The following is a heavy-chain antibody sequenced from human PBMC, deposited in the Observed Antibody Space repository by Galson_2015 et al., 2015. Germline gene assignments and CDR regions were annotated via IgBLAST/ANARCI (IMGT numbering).Heavy chain of an antibody. J-gene: IGHJ4*02. CDR3: ARGGSTMVYS. D-gene: IGHD3-10*01. CDR1: GFTFSSYC. Sequence: SLRLSCAASGFTFSSYCMHWVRQVPGMGLVWVSRINSDGSSTSYADSVKGRFTISRDNAKNTLYLQMNSLRAEDTAVYYCARGGSTMVYSWGQGTLVTVSS. V-gene: IGHV3-74*01. CDR2: INSDGSST.